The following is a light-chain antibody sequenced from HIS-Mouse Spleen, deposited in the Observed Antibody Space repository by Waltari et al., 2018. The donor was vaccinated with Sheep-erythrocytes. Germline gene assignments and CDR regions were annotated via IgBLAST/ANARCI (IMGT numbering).Light chain of an antibody. CDR1: QSVSSSY. Sequence: EIVLTQSPGTLSLSPGERATLSCRASQSVSSSYLAWYQQKPGPAPRPLIYGASSRATGIPDRLSGSGSGTDFTLTISRLEPEDFAVYYCQQYGSSLRTFGQGTKVEIK. CDR3: QQYGSSLRT. CDR2: GAS. J-gene: IGKJ1*01. V-gene: IGKV3-20*01.